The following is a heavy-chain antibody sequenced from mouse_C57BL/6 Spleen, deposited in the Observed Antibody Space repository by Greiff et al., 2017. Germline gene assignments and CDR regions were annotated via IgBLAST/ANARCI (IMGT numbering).Heavy chain of an antibody. CDR3: VSYYGSSYGYYYAMDY. CDR2: IDPEDGET. Sequence: EVQLQQSGAELVKPGASVKLSCTASGFNIKDYYMHWVKQRTEQGLEWIGRIDPEDGETKYAPKFQGKATLTADTSANTAYLPLSSLTSEDTAVYYCVSYYGSSYGYYYAMDYWGQGTSVTVSS. V-gene: IGHV14-2*01. CDR1: GFNIKDYY. J-gene: IGHJ4*01. D-gene: IGHD1-1*01.